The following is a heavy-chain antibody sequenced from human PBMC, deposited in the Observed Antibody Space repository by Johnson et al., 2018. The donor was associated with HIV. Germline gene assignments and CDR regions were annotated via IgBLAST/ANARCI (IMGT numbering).Heavy chain of an antibody. CDR1: GFTFSSYV. Sequence: QVLLVESGGGVVQPGRSLRLSCAASGFTFSSYVMHWVHQAPGKGLEWVAVISYDGNNKYYADSVKGRFTISRDNSKNTLYLQMNSLRPEDTAVYYCAKVRSRWNTFDDAFDIWGQGTLVTVSS. D-gene: IGHD1-1*01. CDR3: AKVRSRWNTFDDAFDI. V-gene: IGHV3-30*18. CDR2: ISYDGNNK. J-gene: IGHJ3*02.